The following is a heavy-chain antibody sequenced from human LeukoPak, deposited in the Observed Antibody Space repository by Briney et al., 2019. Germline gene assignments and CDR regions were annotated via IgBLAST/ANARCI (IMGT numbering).Heavy chain of an antibody. CDR3: AKDTSGYYRPFDY. J-gene: IGHJ4*02. CDR1: GFTFSGYA. V-gene: IGHV3-23*01. D-gene: IGHD3-22*01. Sequence: TGRSLRLSCAASGFTFSGYAMSWVRQAPGEGLEWVSAISGSGVSTYYADSVKGRFTISRDNSKNTLYLQMDSLRAEDTAVYYCAKDTSGYYRPFDYWGQGTLVTVSS. CDR2: ISGSGVST.